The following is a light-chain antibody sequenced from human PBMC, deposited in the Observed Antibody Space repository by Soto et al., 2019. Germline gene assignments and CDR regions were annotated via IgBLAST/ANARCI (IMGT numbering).Light chain of an antibody. CDR3: QQSYSTPWT. CDR2: AAS. CDR1: QSISSY. J-gene: IGKJ1*01. V-gene: IGKV1-39*01. Sequence: DIQMTQSPSSLSASVGDRVTITCRASQSISSYLNWYQQKPGKAPKLLIYAASSLQSGVPSRFSGSGPGTDFTLTISSLQPEDFATYYCQQSYSTPWTFGQGTNVEIK.